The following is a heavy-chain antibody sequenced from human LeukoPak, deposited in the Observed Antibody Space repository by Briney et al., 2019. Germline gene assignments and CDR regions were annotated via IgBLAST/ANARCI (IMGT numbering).Heavy chain of an antibody. D-gene: IGHD2-21*01. CDR1: GGSISSYY. V-gene: IGHV4-59*01. CDR2: IYYSGST. Sequence: SETLSLTCTVSGGSISSYYWSWIRQPPGKGLEWIGYIYYSGSTNYNPSLKSRVTISVDTSKNQFSLKLSSVTAADTAVYYCARAPSTLWYYMDVWGKGTTVIVSS. CDR3: ARAPSTLWYYMDV. J-gene: IGHJ6*03.